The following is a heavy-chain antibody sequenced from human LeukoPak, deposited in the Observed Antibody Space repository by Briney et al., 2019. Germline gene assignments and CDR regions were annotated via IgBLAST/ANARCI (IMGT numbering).Heavy chain of an antibody. Sequence: ESSETLSLTCAVYGGSFSGYYWSWIRQPPGKGLEWIGEINHSGSTNYNPSLKSRVTISVDTSKNQFSLKLSSVTAADTAVYYCARGASITMVRGVITNNNWFDPWGQGTLVTVSS. CDR1: GGSFSGYY. CDR2: INHSGST. J-gene: IGHJ5*02. V-gene: IGHV4-34*01. D-gene: IGHD3-10*01. CDR3: ARGASITMVRGVITNNNWFDP.